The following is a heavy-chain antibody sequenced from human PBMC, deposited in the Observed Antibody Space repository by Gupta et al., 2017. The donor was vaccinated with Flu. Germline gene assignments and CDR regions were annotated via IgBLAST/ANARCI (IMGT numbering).Heavy chain of an antibody. CDR3: ATLWQPKNYYYGMDV. J-gene: IGHJ6*02. Sequence: GSIGYADSVKGRFTISRDNAKNSLYLQMNSLRAEDTALYYCATLWQPKNYYYGMDVWGQGTTVTVSS. D-gene: IGHD2-21*01. V-gene: IGHV3-9*01. CDR2: GSI.